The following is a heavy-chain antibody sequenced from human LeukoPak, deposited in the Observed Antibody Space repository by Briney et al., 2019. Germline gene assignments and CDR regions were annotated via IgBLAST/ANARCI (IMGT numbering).Heavy chain of an antibody. CDR3: VNFWSGPDVIY. Sequence: PGGSLRLSCAASGFTFSNYWMHWVRQAPGTGLEWVSRMNSDGSTTNYADSVKGRFTISRDNAKNTLYLQMNSLTADDTAVYYCVNFWSGPDVIYWGQGTLVIVSS. CDR1: GFTFSNYW. CDR2: MNSDGSTT. V-gene: IGHV3-74*01. J-gene: IGHJ4*02. D-gene: IGHD3-3*01.